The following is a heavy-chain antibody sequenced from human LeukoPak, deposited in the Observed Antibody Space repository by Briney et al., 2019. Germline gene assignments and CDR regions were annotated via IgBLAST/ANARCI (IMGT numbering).Heavy chain of an antibody. CDR1: GGSISSYY. D-gene: IGHD6-13*01. CDR2: IYYSGST. V-gene: IGHV4-59*01. J-gene: IGHJ4*02. Sequence: SETLSLTCTVSGGSISSYYWSWIQQPPGKGLEWIGYIYYSGSTNYNPSLKSRVTISVDTSKNQFSLKLSSVTAADTAVYYCAREGSWSLFDYWGQGTLVTVSS. CDR3: AREGSWSLFDY.